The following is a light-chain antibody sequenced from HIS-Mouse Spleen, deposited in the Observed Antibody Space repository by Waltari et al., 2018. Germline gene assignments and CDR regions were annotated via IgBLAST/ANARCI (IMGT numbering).Light chain of an antibody. CDR1: SSDVGGYNY. Sequence: QSALTQPRSVSGSPGQSVTISCTGTSSDVGGYNYVSWYQQHPGKAPKLMDYDVSKRPAGVPDRFSGSTSGDTASLTISGLQAEDEADYYCCSYAGSYTWVFGGGTKLTVL. V-gene: IGLV2-11*01. J-gene: IGLJ3*02. CDR2: DVS. CDR3: CSYAGSYTWV.